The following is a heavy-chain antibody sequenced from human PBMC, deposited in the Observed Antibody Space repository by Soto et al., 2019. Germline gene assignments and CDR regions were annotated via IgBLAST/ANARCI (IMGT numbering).Heavy chain of an antibody. CDR3: AAYYTWRHAALEI. V-gene: IGHV3-7*01. D-gene: IGHD3-3*01. CDR1: ALTLRTYW. Sequence: PGGSLRLSCEAPALTLRTYWMSWVRQAPGKGLAWLANINQDANKIYYVDSVKGRFIICGDSAKNSLFLIMGILRAEDTGVYCCAAYYTWRHAALEIWGRGPMGTVSS. CDR2: INQDANKI. J-gene: IGHJ3*02.